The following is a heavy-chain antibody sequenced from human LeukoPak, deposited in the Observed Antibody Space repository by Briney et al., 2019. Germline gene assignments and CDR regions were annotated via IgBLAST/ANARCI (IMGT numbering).Heavy chain of an antibody. J-gene: IGHJ4*02. Sequence: GGSLRLSCAASGFTFTNYWMTWVRQAPGKGPEWVANIRQDGSETNYVDSVRGRFTIARDNTKNSLYLQMTSLRGEDTAVYYCASRAGKPGNTPWCFDYWGQGALVAVSS. CDR2: IRQDGSET. CDR3: ASRAGKPGNTPWCFDY. CDR1: GFTFTNYW. D-gene: IGHD1-7*01. V-gene: IGHV3-7*01.